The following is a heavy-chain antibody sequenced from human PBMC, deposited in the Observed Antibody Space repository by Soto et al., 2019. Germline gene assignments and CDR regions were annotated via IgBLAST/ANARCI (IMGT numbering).Heavy chain of an antibody. V-gene: IGHV1-69*02. J-gene: IGHJ5*02. CDR1: GGTFSSYT. CDR2: IIPILGIA. CDR3: ARVKGDTPFDP. D-gene: IGHD2-2*02. Sequence: QVQLVQSGAEVKKPGSSVKVSCKASGGTFSSYTISWVRQAPGQGLEWMGRIIPILGIANYAQKFQGRVTITADKSTSTAYMELSSLRSEDTAVYYCARVKGDTPFDPWGQGTLVIVSS.